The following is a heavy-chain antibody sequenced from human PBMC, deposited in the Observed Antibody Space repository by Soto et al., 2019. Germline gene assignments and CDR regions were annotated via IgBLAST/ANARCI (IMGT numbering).Heavy chain of an antibody. D-gene: IGHD5-12*01. V-gene: IGHV3-43D*04. CDR2: ISWDGGST. CDR3: AKDLGNPLPRRLYYYYGMEV. CDR1: GFTFDDYA. Sequence: VWSLRLSCAASGFTFDDYAMHLVRQAPGKGLEWVSLISWDGGSTYYADSVKGRFTISRDNSKNSLYLQMNSLRAEDTALYYCAKDLGNPLPRRLYYYYGMEVWGEGTKVTVSS. J-gene: IGHJ6*04.